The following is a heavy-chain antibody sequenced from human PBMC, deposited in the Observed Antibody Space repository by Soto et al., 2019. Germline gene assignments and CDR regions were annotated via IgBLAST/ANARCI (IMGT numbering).Heavy chain of an antibody. CDR1: GNSISSYY. V-gene: IGHV4-59*01. CDR2: LYFGRSA. J-gene: IGHJ4*02. D-gene: IGHD3-22*01. Sequence: SETLSLTCAVSGNSISSYYCMWIRQPPGKGLESIGYLYFGRSANYNPSLKSRVTLSFDTSTYQCFLTLSSMAAADTAVYYCALRSMAVVPEYWGQGTLVTVSS. CDR3: ALRSMAVVPEY.